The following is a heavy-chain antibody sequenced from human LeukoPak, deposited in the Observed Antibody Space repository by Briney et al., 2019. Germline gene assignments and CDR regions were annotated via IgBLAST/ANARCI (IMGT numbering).Heavy chain of an antibody. V-gene: IGHV3-66*01. J-gene: IGHJ6*02. Sequence: GRSLRLSCAASGFTVSTNYMNWVRQAPGRGLEWVSVIYSGGSTYYVDSVKGRFTISRDNSKNTLHLLMNSLRAEDTAVYFCARSKPPAVKDYYGLDVWGQGTTVTVSS. CDR3: ARSKPPAVKDYYGLDV. D-gene: IGHD6-13*01. CDR2: IYSGGST. CDR1: GFTVSTNY.